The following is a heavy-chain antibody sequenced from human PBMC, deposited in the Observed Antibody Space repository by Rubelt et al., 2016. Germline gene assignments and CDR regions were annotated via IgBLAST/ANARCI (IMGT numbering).Heavy chain of an antibody. CDR3: ARHDILTTGGYYYYMDV. Sequence: KSRVTISVDTSKNQFSLKLSSVTAADTAVYYCARHDILTTGGYYYYMDVWGKGTTVTVSS. J-gene: IGHJ6*03. V-gene: IGHV4-59*08. D-gene: IGHD2/OR15-2a*01.